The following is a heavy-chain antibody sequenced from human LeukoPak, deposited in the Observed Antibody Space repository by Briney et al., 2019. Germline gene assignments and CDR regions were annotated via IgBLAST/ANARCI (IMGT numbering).Heavy chain of an antibody. CDR3: AKVWYDFWSGPFDP. V-gene: IGHV3-23*01. J-gene: IGHJ5*02. Sequence: GGSLRLSCAASGFTFSSYAMSWVRQAPGKGLEWVSAVSGSGGSTYYADSVKGRFTISRDNSKNTLYLQMNSLRAEDTAVNYCAKVWYDFWSGPFDPLGQGTLVTVSS. D-gene: IGHD3-3*01. CDR2: VSGSGGST. CDR1: GFTFSSYA.